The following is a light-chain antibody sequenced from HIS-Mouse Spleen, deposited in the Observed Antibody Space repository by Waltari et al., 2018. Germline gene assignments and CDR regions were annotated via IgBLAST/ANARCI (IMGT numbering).Light chain of an antibody. CDR1: ALPKKY. V-gene: IGLV3-10*01. CDR3: YSTDSSGNHRV. J-gene: IGLJ2*01. Sequence: SYELTQPPSVSVSPGQTARITCSGAALPKKYAYWYQHKSGQAPVLVIYEDRKRPSGIPERFSGSSSGTMATLTISGGQVEDEADYYCYSTDSSGNHRVFGGGTKLTVL. CDR2: EDR.